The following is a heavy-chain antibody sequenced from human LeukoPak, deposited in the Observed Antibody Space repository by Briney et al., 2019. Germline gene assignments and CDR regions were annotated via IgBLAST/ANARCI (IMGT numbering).Heavy chain of an antibody. CDR2: INPNSGGT. D-gene: IGHD2-2*01. CDR1: GYTFTGYY. Sequence: ASLKVSCKASGYTFTGYYMHWVRQAPGQGLEWMGWINPNSGGTNYAQKFQGWVTMTRDTSISTAYMELSRLRSDDTAVYYCARDGCSSTSCFDYGNWFDPWGQRTLVTVSS. CDR3: ARDGCSSTSCFDYGNWFDP. V-gene: IGHV1-2*04. J-gene: IGHJ5*02.